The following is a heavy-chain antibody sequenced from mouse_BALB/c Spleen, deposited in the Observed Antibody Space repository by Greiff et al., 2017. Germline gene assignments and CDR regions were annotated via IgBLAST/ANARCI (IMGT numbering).Heavy chain of an antibody. D-gene: IGHD1-2*01. V-gene: IGHV1-5*01. CDR1: GYTFTSYW. Sequence: EVQLQQSGTVLARPGASVKMSCKASGYTFTSYWMHWVKQRPGQGLEWIGAIYPGNSDTSYNQKFKGKAKLTAVTSTSTAYMELSSLTNEDSAVYYCTRYRVTTAKGFDYWGQGTTLTVSS. CDR3: TRYRVTTAKGFDY. J-gene: IGHJ2*01. CDR2: IYPGNSDT.